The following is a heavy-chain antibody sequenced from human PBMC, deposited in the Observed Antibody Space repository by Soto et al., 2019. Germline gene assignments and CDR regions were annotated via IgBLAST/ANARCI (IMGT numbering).Heavy chain of an antibody. D-gene: IGHD2-2*01. V-gene: IGHV4-39*01. CDR2: IYYSGST. CDR1: GGSISSSSYY. Sequence: SETLSLTCTVSGGSISSSSYYWGWIRQPPGKGLEWIGSIYYSGSTYYNPSLKSRVTISVDTSKNQFSLKLSSVTAADTAVYYCARSGDYIVVVPAANWFDPWGQGTLVTVSS. J-gene: IGHJ5*02. CDR3: ARSGDYIVVVPAANWFDP.